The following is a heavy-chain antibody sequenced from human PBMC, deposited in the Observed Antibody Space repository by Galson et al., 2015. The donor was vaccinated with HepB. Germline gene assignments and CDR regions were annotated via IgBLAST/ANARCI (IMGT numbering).Heavy chain of an antibody. CDR1: GFTVSSNY. V-gene: IGHV3-53*01. CDR2: IYSGGST. Sequence: SLRLSCAASGFTVSSNYMSWVRQAPGKGLEWVSVIYSGGSTYYADSAKGRFTISRDNSKNTLYLQMNSLRAEDTAVYYCARTAGSGSYWYFDLWGRGTLVTVSS. D-gene: IGHD3-22*01. CDR3: ARTAGSGSYWYFDL. J-gene: IGHJ2*01.